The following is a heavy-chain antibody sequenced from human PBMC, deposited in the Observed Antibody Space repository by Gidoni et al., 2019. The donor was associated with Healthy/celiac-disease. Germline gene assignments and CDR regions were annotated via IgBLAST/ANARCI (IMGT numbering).Heavy chain of an antibody. D-gene: IGHD2-2*01. V-gene: IGHV1-8*01. CDR2: MNPNSGNT. Sequence: QVQLVQSGAEVKKPGASVKVSCKASGYTFLSYDINWVRQATGQGLEWMGWMNPNSGNTGYAQKFQGRVTMTRNTSISTAYMELSSLRSEDTAVYYCARGDIVVVPAATHYYYYGMDVWGQGTTVTVSS. J-gene: IGHJ6*02. CDR3: ARGDIVVVPAATHYYYYGMDV. CDR1: GYTFLSYD.